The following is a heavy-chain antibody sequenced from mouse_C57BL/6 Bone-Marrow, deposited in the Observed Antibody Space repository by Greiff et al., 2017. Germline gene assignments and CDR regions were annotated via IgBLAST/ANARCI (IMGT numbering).Heavy chain of an antibody. CDR1: GYSITSGYY. J-gene: IGHJ3*01. Sequence: ESGPGLVKPSQSLSLTCSVTGYSITSGYYWNWIRQFPGNKLEWMGYISYDGSNNYNPSLKNRISITRDTSKNQFFLKLNSVTTEDTATYYCARALYDYDAIFAYWGQGTLVTVSA. D-gene: IGHD2-4*01. CDR2: ISYDGSN. V-gene: IGHV3-6*01. CDR3: ARALYDYDAIFAY.